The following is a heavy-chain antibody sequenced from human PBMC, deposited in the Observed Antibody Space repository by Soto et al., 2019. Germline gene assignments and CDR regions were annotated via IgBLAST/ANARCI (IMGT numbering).Heavy chain of an antibody. D-gene: IGHD3-16*01. CDR1: GFAFSGYD. V-gene: IGHV3-30*18. CDR2: LSFDGTNK. CDR3: AKIALGTYAFEV. Sequence: QVQLVESGGGVVQPGRSLRLSCAAPGFAFSGYDMYWVRQAPGKGLERVAILSFDGTNKYYADSVKGRFTISRDKSNDTLYLQMNSLRAEDTAVYYCAKIALGTYAFEVWGQGTMVIVSS. J-gene: IGHJ3*01.